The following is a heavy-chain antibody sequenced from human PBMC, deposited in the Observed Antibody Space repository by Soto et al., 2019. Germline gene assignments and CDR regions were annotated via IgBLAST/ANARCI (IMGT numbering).Heavy chain of an antibody. CDR3: ARHPHYDSSAGPAGYFDL. Sequence: NPSETLSLTCTVSGGSISSSSYYWGWIRQPPGKGLEWIGSIYYSGSTYYNPSLKSRVTISADTSKNQFSLKLSSVTAADTAVYYCARHPHYDSSAGPAGYFDLWGRGTLVTVSS. CDR2: IYYSGST. V-gene: IGHV4-39*01. CDR1: GGSISSSSYY. D-gene: IGHD3-22*01. J-gene: IGHJ2*01.